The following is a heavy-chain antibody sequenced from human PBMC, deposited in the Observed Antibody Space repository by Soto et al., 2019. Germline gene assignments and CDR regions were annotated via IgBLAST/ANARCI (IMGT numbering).Heavy chain of an antibody. J-gene: IGHJ2*01. CDR1: GYSFTSYW. CDR3: ARILFFSSCPYHRDLHSFPAQRSSDL. D-gene: IGHD3-9*01. CDR2: IYPGDSDT. Sequence: PGESLKISCKGSGYSFTSYWIGWVRQMPGKGLEWMGIIYPGDSDTRYSPSFQGQVTISADKSISTAYLQWSSLKASDTAMYYCARILFFSSCPYHRDLHSFPAQRSSDL. V-gene: IGHV5-51*01.